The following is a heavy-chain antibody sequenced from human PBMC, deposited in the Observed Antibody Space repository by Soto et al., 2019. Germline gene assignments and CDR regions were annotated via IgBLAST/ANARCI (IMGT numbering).Heavy chain of an antibody. D-gene: IGHD6-13*01. V-gene: IGHV4-34*01. Sequence: QVQLQQWGAGLLKPSETLSLTCAVYGGSFSGYYWSWIRQPPGKGLEWIGEINHSGSTNYNPSLKRRVTLSVDTSKNQFSLKLSSVTAADTAVYYCARRAYSSSWPYWGQGTLVTVSS. CDR3: ARRAYSSSWPY. CDR2: INHSGST. CDR1: GGSFSGYY. J-gene: IGHJ4*02.